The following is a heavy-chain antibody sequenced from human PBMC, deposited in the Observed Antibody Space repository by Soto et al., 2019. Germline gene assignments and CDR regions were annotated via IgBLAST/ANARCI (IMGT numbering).Heavy chain of an antibody. D-gene: IGHD3-22*01. CDR2: ISGSGGST. Sequence: GGSLRLSCAASGFTFSSYAMSWVRQAPGKGLEWVSAISGSGGSTYYADSVKGRFTISRDNSKNTLYLQMNSLRAEDTAVYYCAKRPYYYDSSGYYAGGIVVGAPQYWGQGTLVTVSS. CDR3: AKRPYYYDSSGYYAGGIVVGAPQY. J-gene: IGHJ4*02. CDR1: GFTFSSYA. V-gene: IGHV3-23*01.